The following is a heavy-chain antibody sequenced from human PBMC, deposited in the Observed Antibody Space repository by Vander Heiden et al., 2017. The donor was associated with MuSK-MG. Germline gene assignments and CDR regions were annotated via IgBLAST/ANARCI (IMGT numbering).Heavy chain of an antibody. D-gene: IGHD1-1*01. V-gene: IGHV3-30*04. J-gene: IGHJ5*02. CDR3: ARDGNWSKNWFDP. CDR2: ISSDGRNK. CDR1: GFIFSSYG. Sequence: QVQLVESGGGVVQPGRSLRLSCAASGFIFSSYGMHWVRQAPGKGLEWVAIISSDGRNKYYADSVRGRFTISRDNSKNTLYLQMSSLRAEDTALYYCARDGNWSKNWFDPWGQGTLVTVSS.